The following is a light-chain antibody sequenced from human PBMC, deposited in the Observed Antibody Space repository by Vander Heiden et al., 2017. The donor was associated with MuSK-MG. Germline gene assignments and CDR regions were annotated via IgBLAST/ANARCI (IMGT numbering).Light chain of an antibody. CDR1: SGSIASNY. CDR2: EDN. CDR3: QSYDSSNVV. J-gene: IGLJ2*01. Sequence: NFMLTQPHSVSDSPGKTVTISCTRSSGSIASNYVQWYHQRPGSSPTTVIYEDNQRPSGVPDRFSGSIDSSSNSASLTISGLKTEDEADYYCQSYDSSNVVFGGGTKLTVL. V-gene: IGLV6-57*01.